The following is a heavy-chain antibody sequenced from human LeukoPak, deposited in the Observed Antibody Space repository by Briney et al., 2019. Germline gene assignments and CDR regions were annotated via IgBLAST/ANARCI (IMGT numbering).Heavy chain of an antibody. CDR3: ARGPWYYDFWSGYQRRNYGMDV. CDR2: INHSGST. V-gene: IGHV4-39*07. Sequence: PSETLSLTCTVSGGSISGSSYYWSWIRQPPGKGLEWIGEINHSGSTNYNPSLKSRVTISVDTSKNQSSLKLSSVTAADTAVYYCARGPWYYDFWSGYQRRNYGMDVWGQGTTVTVSS. D-gene: IGHD3-3*01. CDR1: GGSISGSSYY. J-gene: IGHJ6*02.